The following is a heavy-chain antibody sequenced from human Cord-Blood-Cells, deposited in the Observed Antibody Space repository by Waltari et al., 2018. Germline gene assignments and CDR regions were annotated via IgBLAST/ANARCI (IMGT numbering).Heavy chain of an antibody. Sequence: QLQLQESGPGLVKPSETLSLTCTVSGGSISSSSYYWGWIRQPPGKGLEWIGSIYYSGSTYYNPSLKSRVTISVDTSKNQFSLKLSSVTAADTAVYYCARHTEDAREKIVLMVYAIDYWGQGTLVTVSS. CDR1: GGSISSSSYY. CDR3: ARHTEDAREKIVLMVYAIDY. V-gene: IGHV4-39*01. J-gene: IGHJ4*02. D-gene: IGHD2-8*01. CDR2: IYYSGST.